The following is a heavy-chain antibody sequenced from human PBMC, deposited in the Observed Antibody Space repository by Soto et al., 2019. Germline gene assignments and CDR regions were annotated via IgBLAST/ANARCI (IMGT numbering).Heavy chain of an antibody. J-gene: IGHJ4*02. V-gene: IGHV4-34*01. D-gene: IGHD3-3*02. Sequence: SETLSLTCVVYGGSFSGYYWSWIRQPPGKGLEWIGEINHSGTTNYNPSLKSRVTISVDTSKKQFSLKLTSVTAADTAVYYCARDFEGQLGDDWGQGTLVTVSS. CDR1: GGSFSGYY. CDR3: ARDFEGQLGDD. CDR2: INHSGTT.